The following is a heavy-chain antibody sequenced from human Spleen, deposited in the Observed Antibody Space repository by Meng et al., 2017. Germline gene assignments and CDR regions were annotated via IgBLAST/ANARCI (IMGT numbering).Heavy chain of an antibody. Sequence: ASVKVSCKASGYTFTTYYMHWVRQAPGQGLEWMGIINPSGGNTNYAQKFQGRVTMTRDTSTSTVYMELSSLRSEDTAVYYCARDAHSGYRAPDYWGQGTPVTVSS. CDR1: GYTFTTYY. CDR2: INPSGGNT. CDR3: ARDAHSGYRAPDY. D-gene: IGHD5-12*01. J-gene: IGHJ4*02. V-gene: IGHV1-46*01.